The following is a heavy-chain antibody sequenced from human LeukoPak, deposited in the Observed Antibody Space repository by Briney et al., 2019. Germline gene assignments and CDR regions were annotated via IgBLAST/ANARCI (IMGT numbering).Heavy chain of an antibody. J-gene: IGHJ4*02. V-gene: IGHV5-51*01. CDR2: IYPGDSDT. Sequence: GESLKISCKGSGYRLTSYWIAWVRQMPGEGLEWMGIIYPGDSDTRYSPSFQGQVTISADKSISTAYLQWSSLKASDTAMYYCASSRAGHFDYWGQGTLVIASS. D-gene: IGHD6-13*01. CDR3: ASSRAGHFDY. CDR1: GYRLTSYW.